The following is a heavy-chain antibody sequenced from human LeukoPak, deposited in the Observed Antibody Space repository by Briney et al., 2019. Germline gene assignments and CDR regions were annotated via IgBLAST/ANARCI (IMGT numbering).Heavy chain of an antibody. CDR3: AKSGYNRFDF. D-gene: IGHD5-24*01. J-gene: IGHJ4*02. CDR2: IKKDGSEK. CDR1: GFTFSSHR. Sequence: GGSLRLSCAASGFTFSSHRMSWVRQAPGKGLEWVANIKKDGSEKYYVDSVKGRFTISRDNSKNTLYLQMNSLRAEDTAVYYCAKSGYNRFDFWGQGTLVTVSS. V-gene: IGHV3-7*03.